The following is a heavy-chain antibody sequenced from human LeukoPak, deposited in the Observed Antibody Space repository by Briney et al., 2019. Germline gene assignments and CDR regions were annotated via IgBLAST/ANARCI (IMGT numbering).Heavy chain of an antibody. CDR2: ISSNGGST. J-gene: IGHJ4*02. Sequence: GGSLPLSCAASGFTFSSYAMHWVRQAPGKGLEYVSAISSNGGSTYYANSVKGRFTISRDNSKNTLYLQMGSLRAEDMAVYYCARVVEQGWFGHLFDYLGQSTLVTVSS. D-gene: IGHD3-10*01. V-gene: IGHV3-64*01. CDR3: ARVVEQGWFGHLFDY. CDR1: GFTFSSYA.